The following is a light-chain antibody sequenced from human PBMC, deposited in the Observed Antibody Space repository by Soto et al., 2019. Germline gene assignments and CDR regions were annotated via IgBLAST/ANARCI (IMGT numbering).Light chain of an antibody. J-gene: IGKJ2*01. CDR3: QQLNSYLRYT. V-gene: IGKV1-9*01. Sequence: DIQLTQSPSFLSASVGDRVTITCRASQGISSYLAWYQQKPGKAPKLLIYAASTLQSGVPSRFSGSGSGTAFTLTISSLQPEDFATYYCQQLNSYLRYTFGQGTKLEIK. CDR2: AAS. CDR1: QGISSY.